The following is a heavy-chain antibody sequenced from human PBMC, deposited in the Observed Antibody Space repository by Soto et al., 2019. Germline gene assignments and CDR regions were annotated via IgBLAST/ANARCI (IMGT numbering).Heavy chain of an antibody. Sequence: QVQLVQSGAEVKKPGASVKVSCKASGYTFTSNDINWVRQAPGQGPEWMGWMNPDNGKTGFAQKFQGRITMTRNTSISTAYMELSSLRSDDTAVYFCAIPLCSSTRCGPYFFDSWGRRSLVTVSS. D-gene: IGHD2-2*01. J-gene: IGHJ4*02. CDR3: AIPLCSSTRCGPYFFDS. V-gene: IGHV1-8*01. CDR2: MNPDNGKT. CDR1: GYTFTSND.